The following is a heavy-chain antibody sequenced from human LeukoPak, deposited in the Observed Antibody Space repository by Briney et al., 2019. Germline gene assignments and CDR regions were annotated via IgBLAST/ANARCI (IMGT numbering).Heavy chain of an antibody. V-gene: IGHV1-69*13. Sequence: SVKVSCKASGGTFSSYAISWVRQAPGQGLEWMGGIIPIFGTANYAQKFQGRVTITADESTSTAYMELSSLRSEDTAVYYCPRAERSTIFRVVTPGYYYYMDAWGKGTTVTVSS. CDR2: IIPIFGTA. J-gene: IGHJ6*03. CDR3: PRAERSTIFRVVTPGYYYYMDA. D-gene: IGHD3-3*01. CDR1: GGTFSSYA.